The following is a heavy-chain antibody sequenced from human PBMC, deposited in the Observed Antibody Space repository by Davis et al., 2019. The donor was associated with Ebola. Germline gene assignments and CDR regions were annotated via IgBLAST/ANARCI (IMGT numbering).Heavy chain of an antibody. D-gene: IGHD3-9*01. CDR3: AGLGPLTGYYNGLGY. J-gene: IGHJ4*02. CDR1: GASISSYY. V-gene: IGHV4-59*08. Sequence: SETLSLTCSVSGASISSYYWSWIRQAPGKGLEWIAFIYNSASTNQNPSLQSRVTISVDTSKNQFSLKLSSVTAADTAVYYCAGLGPLTGYYNGLGYWGQGTLVTVSS. CDR2: IYNSAST.